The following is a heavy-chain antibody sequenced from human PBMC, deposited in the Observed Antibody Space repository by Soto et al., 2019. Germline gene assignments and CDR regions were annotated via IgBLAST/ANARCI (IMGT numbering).Heavy chain of an antibody. V-gene: IGHV4-59*11. CDR3: ARAGGNFDP. J-gene: IGHJ5*02. CDR2: IFYSGGT. CDR1: CGSISSHY. Sequence: PSETLSLTCTFSCGSISSHYWVWIRQPPGKGLEWIGQIFYSGGTNYNPSLKSRVTISVDTSKNQFSLNLSSVTAADTALYYCARAGGNFDPWGPGTLLTVSS.